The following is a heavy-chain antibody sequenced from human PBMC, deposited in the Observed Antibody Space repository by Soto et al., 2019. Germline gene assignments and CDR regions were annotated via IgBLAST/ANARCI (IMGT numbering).Heavy chain of an antibody. V-gene: IGHV4-30-4*01. CDR2: IYYSGST. Sequence: TLSLTCTVSGGSISSGDYYWSWIRQPPGKGLEWIGYIYYSGSTYYNPSLKSRVTISVDTSKNQFSLKLSSVTAADTAVYYCARGSVGYDFWSGYPNWFDPWGQGILVTVSS. D-gene: IGHD3-3*01. CDR3: ARGSVGYDFWSGYPNWFDP. CDR1: GGSISSGDYY. J-gene: IGHJ5*02.